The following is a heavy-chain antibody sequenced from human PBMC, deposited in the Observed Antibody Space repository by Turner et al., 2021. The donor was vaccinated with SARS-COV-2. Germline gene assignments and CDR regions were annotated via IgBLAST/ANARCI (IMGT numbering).Heavy chain of an antibody. V-gene: IGHV3-33*01. Sequence: QVQLVESGGGVVQPGRSLRLSCAASGFTFSSYGMHWVRQAPGKGLEWVAVIWYDGSNEYYADSVKGRFTISRDNSKNTLDLKMNSLRAEDTAVYYCARDMGPVGRDAFDIWGQGTMVTISS. J-gene: IGHJ3*02. CDR2: IWYDGSNE. D-gene: IGHD1-26*01. CDR3: ARDMGPVGRDAFDI. CDR1: GFTFSSYG.